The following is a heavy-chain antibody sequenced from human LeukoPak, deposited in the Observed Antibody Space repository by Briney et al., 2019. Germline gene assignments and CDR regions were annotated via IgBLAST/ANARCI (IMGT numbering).Heavy chain of an antibody. J-gene: IGHJ4*02. D-gene: IGHD3-22*01. V-gene: IGHV4-34*01. Sequence: SETLSLTCAVYGGSFSGYYWSWIRQPPGKGLEWIGEINHSGSTNYNPSLKSRVTISVDTSKNQFSLKLSSVTAADTAVYYCAKVDSSGYAGYWGQGTLVTVSS. CDR2: INHSGST. CDR1: GGSFSGYY. CDR3: AKVDSSGYAGY.